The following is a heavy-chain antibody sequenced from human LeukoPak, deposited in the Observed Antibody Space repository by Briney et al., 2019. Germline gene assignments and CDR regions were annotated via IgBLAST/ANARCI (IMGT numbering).Heavy chain of an antibody. V-gene: IGHV1-46*01. CDR2: INPSGASR. J-gene: IGHJ4*02. CDR3: ARGYYSLLWFGDGDY. Sequence: ASVKVSCKASGYTFISYYMHWLRQAPGHGLEWMGIINPSGASRSYAQKFQGRVTMTTDTSTSTVYMELSSLRSEDTAVYYCARGYYSLLWFGDGDYWGQGTLVTVSS. D-gene: IGHD3-10*01. CDR1: GYTFISYY.